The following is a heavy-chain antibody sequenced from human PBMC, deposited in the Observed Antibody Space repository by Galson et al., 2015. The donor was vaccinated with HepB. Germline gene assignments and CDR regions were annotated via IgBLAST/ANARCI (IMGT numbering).Heavy chain of an antibody. CDR3: ATDQVMNGDPGDY. J-gene: IGHJ4*02. Sequence: SLRPSCAASGFSFSAYAMSCVRQASRKGLEWVTAITGGSGTTKYAESVTGRFTIARDNYKNTLFLQMTSLRAEDTAVYYCATDQVMNGDPGDYWGQGTLVTVSA. CDR2: ITGGSGTT. CDR1: GFSFSAYA. D-gene: IGHD3-16*01. V-gene: IGHV3-23*01.